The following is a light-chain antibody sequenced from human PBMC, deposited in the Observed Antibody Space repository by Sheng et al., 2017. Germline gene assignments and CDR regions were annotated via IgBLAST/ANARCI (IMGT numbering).Light chain of an antibody. CDR2: DDA. Sequence: SYVLTQPPSLSVAPGQTATLTCGGEHIGGKYCALVPAEARPGPCLVVFDDADRPSGIPERFSGSNSGNMATLTITRVEAGDEADYYCQVWDGVSDHVVFGGGTKVTVL. V-gene: IGLV3-21*02. CDR3: QVWDGVSDHVV. CDR1: HIGGKY. J-gene: IGLJ2*01.